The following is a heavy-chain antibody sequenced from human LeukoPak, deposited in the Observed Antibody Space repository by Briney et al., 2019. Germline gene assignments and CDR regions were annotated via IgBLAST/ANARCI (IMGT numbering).Heavy chain of an antibody. V-gene: IGHV3-9*01. D-gene: IGHD3-22*01. CDR3: AEARDSGYLFLDAFDI. J-gene: IGHJ3*02. CDR1: GFTFGDYA. Sequence: GGSLRLSCAASGFTFGDYAMHWVRQAPGKGLEWVAGISWNSGSIGYADSVKGRFTISRDNAKNSLYLQMNSLRAEDTALDFCAEARDSGYLFLDAFDIWGQGTMVTVSS. CDR2: ISWNSGSI.